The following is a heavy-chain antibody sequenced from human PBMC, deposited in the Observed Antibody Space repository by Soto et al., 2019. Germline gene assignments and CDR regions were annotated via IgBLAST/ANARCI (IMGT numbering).Heavy chain of an antibody. CDR2: IYHSGST. CDR1: GDSIKTNYW. CDR3: ATQEVGGSYVYTFDP. V-gene: IGHV4-4*02. Sequence: SETLSLTCLVSGDSIKTNYWWAWVRQPPGKGLEWIGGIYHSGSTIYTPSLKSRVTLSVDASKNEFSLKLNSVTAADTAVYYCATQEVGGSYVYTFDPWGQGTLVTVSS. D-gene: IGHD1-26*01. J-gene: IGHJ5*02.